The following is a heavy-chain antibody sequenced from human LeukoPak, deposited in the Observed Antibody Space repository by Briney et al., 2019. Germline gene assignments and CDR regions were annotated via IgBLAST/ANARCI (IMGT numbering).Heavy chain of an antibody. CDR1: GFTFDDYA. CDR3: AKDIGRVLYSMDV. Sequence: PGGSLRLSCAASGFTFDDYAMHWVRQAPGKGLEWVSGINWNSGSIGYADSVKGRFTISRDNAKNSLYLQMNSLRTEDTALYYCAKDIGRVLYSMDVWGQGTTVTVSS. J-gene: IGHJ6*02. CDR2: INWNSGSI. V-gene: IGHV3-9*01. D-gene: IGHD3-10*01.